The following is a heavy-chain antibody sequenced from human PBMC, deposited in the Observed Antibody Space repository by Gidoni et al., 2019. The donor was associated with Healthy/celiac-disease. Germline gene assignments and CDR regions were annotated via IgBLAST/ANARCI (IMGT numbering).Heavy chain of an antibody. Sequence: LVQPGGSLSLSCAASGFTFSSYWLCWVRQAPGKGLEWVANIKQDGSEKYYVDSVKGRFTISRDNAKNALYLQMNSLRAEDAAVDYCVPGKGFRGDYYFDYWGQGTLVTVSS. V-gene: IGHV3-7*03. D-gene: IGHD4-17*01. J-gene: IGHJ4*02. CDR2: IKQDGSEK. CDR3: VPGKGFRGDYYFDY. CDR1: GFTFSSYW.